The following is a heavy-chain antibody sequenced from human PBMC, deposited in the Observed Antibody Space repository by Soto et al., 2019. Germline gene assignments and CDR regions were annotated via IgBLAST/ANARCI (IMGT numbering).Heavy chain of an antibody. CDR1: GYPFTTYG. CDR2: ISTSNSNT. J-gene: IGHJ4*01. D-gene: IGHD4-17*01. Sequence: ASVKVSCKASGYPFTTYGCSWVRQAPGQGLEWMGLISTSNSNTNYAQRFQGRVNMTTDTSTSTVSMELRSLRSDDTALYYCARQTVTTIDDWG. V-gene: IGHV1-18*04. CDR3: ARQTVTTIDD.